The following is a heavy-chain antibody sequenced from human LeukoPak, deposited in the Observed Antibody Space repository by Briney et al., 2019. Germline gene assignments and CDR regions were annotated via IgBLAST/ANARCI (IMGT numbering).Heavy chain of an antibody. D-gene: IGHD6-13*01. V-gene: IGHV1-8*01. J-gene: IGHJ4*02. Sequence: ASVKVSCKASVYPYTSYDINWLRQATGQGLEWMGWMKPNSGNTGYAQKFQGRVTMTRNTSISTAYMELSSLKSEDTAVYNCARGRTRTSWSFGYWGQGTQVTVSS. CDR1: VYPYTSYD. CDR2: MKPNSGNT. CDR3: ARGRTRTSWSFGY.